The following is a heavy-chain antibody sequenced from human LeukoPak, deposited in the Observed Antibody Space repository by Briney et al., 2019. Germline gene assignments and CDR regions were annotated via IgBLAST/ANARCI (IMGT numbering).Heavy chain of an antibody. Sequence: PSETLSLTCTVSGGSISSSSYYWGWIRQPPGKGLEWIGSIYYSGSTYYNPSLKSRGTISVDTSKNQISLKLSSVGGADTCECYCASEKELSKPYYFDYWGKGTLVTVS. CDR2: IYYSGST. CDR1: GGSISSSSYY. V-gene: IGHV4-39*01. D-gene: IGHD3-10*01. CDR3: ASEKELSKPYYFDY. J-gene: IGHJ4*02.